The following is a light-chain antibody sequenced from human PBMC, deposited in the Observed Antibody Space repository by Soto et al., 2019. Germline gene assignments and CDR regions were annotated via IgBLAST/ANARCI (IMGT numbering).Light chain of an antibody. CDR2: GAY. V-gene: IGKV3-15*01. Sequence: EIVMTQSPATLSVSPGERVTLSCRASQSIRNNLAWYQQKPGQAPRLILDGAYTRETGIPARLSGSASGTEFAPHIRSLQYEDVANYYCQQYNKWPRTLSKGTKVDIK. J-gene: IGKJ1*01. CDR3: QQYNKWPRT. CDR1: QSIRNN.